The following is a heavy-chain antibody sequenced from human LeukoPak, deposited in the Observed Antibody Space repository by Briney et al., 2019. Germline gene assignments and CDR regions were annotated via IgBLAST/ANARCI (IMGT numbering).Heavy chain of an antibody. CDR2: INPSSGST. J-gene: IGHJ4*02. D-gene: IGHD6-6*01. CDR1: GYTFPSYV. CDR3: SRTAGRRFDY. Sequence: ASVKVSCKASGYTFPSYVMHWVRQAPGQGLEWMGIINPSSGSTTYAQKFQGRVTMTRDTSTSTAYMELSSLRSDDTAVYYCSRTAGRRFDYWAERTLLSVSS. V-gene: IGHV1-46*01.